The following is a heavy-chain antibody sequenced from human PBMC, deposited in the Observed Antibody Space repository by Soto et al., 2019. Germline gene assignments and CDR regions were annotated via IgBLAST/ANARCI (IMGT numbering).Heavy chain of an antibody. CDR2: IIPIFGTA. V-gene: IGHV1-69*13. CDR1: GGTFSSYA. Sequence: SVKVSCKASGGTFSSYAISWVRQAPGQGLEWMGGIIPIFGTANYAQKFQGRVTITADESTSTAYMELSSLRSEDTAVYYCAAGRLPATDPYYYYGMDVWGQGTTVTVSS. CDR3: AAGRLPATDPYYYYGMDV. D-gene: IGHD2-2*01. J-gene: IGHJ6*02.